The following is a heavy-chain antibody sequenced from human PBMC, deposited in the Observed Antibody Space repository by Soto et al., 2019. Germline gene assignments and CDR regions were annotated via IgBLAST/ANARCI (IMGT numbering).Heavy chain of an antibody. J-gene: IGHJ4*02. Sequence: EVQLVESGGGWVQPGRSLRLSCAASGFTFSSYSMNWVRQAPGKGLEWVSSISSSSSYIYYADSVKGRFTISRDNAKNSLYLQMNSLRAEDTAVYYCARDGGYSYGPSDFDYWGQGTLVTVSS. D-gene: IGHD5-18*01. V-gene: IGHV3-21*01. CDR3: ARDGGYSYGPSDFDY. CDR1: GFTFSSYS. CDR2: ISSSSSYI.